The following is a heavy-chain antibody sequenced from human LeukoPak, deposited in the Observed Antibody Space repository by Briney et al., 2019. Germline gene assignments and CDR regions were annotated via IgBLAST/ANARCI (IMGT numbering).Heavy chain of an antibody. D-gene: IGHD3-22*01. J-gene: IGHJ1*01. V-gene: IGHV1-8*01. Sequence: GASVKVSCKASGYTFTSYDINWVRQAAGQGLEWMGWMNPNSGNTGYAQKFQGRVTITRDTSASTAYMELSSLRSEDTAVYYCARDGRLWGYYDSSGSIPQYFQHWGQGTLVTVSS. CDR2: MNPNSGNT. CDR3: ARDGRLWGYYDSSGSIPQYFQH. CDR1: GYTFTSYD.